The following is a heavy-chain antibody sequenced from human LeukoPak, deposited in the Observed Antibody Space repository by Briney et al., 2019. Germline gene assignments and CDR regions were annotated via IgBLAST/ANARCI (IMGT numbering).Heavy chain of an antibody. V-gene: IGHV3-30*18. CDR3: VKDMKIKAAGYYFDY. J-gene: IGHJ4*02. D-gene: IGHD6-13*01. CDR2: IANDGRDK. CDR1: GFTFSDYG. Sequence: GGSLRFSCAASGFTFSDYGMPWVRQAPGKGLEWVAVIANDGRDKKYADSVRGRFTISRDNSKNTVYLQMNSLRAEDTAVFYCVKDMKIKAAGYYFDYWGQGTLVTVSS.